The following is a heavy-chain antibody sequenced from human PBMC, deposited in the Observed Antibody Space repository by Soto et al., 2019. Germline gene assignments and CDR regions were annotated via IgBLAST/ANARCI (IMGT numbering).Heavy chain of an antibody. J-gene: IGHJ3*02. CDR1: GGTFSSYA. CDR3: ARDFYPYDSSGYPTDAFDI. V-gene: IGHV1-69*13. CDR2: IIPIFGTA. Sequence: SVKVSCKASGGTFSSYAISWVRQAPGQGLEWMGGIIPIFGTANYAQKFQGRVTITADESTSTAYMELRSLRSEDTAVYYCARDFYPYDSSGYPTDAFDIWGQGTMVTV. D-gene: IGHD3-22*01.